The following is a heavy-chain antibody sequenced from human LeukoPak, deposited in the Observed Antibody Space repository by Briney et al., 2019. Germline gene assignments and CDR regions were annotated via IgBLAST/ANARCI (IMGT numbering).Heavy chain of an antibody. Sequence: GGSLRLSCAASGFTVSNNYMTWVRQAPGEGLEWVSIIHSGGSTYFAGSVKGRFTISRDNSKNTLYLQMNSLRAEDTAVYHCARGGDSYGHMDVWGKGTTVTVSS. V-gene: IGHV3-53*01. CDR3: ARGGDSYGHMDV. J-gene: IGHJ6*03. D-gene: IGHD5-18*01. CDR2: IHSGGST. CDR1: GFTVSNNY.